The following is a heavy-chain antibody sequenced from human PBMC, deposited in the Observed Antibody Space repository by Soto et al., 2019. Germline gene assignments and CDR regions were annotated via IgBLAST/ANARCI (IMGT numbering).Heavy chain of an antibody. J-gene: IGHJ6*02. V-gene: IGHV3-33*01. D-gene: IGHD4-17*01. CDR3: AREQGPYGGAADYGMDV. CDR2: IWYDGSNE. Sequence: QVQLVESGGGVVQPGRSLRLSCAASGFTFSSYGMHWVRQAPGKGLEWVAVIWYDGSNEYYADSVKGRFTISRDNSKNTLYLQMNSLRAEDTAVYYCAREQGPYGGAADYGMDVWGQGTTVTVSS. CDR1: GFTFSSYG.